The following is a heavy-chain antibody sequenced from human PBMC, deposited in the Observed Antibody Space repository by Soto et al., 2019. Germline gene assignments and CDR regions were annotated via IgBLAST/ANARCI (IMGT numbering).Heavy chain of an antibody. CDR3: ARDGYNWNYAVGGLNYYYYYMDV. CDR1: GFTFSSYS. V-gene: IGHV3-21*01. CDR2: ISSSSSYI. Sequence: GGSLRLSCAASGFTFSSYSMNWVRQAPGKGLEWVSSISSSSSYIYYADSVKGRFTISRDNAKNSLYLQMNSLRAEDTAVYYCARDGYNWNYAVGGLNYYYYYMDVWGKGTTVTVSS. D-gene: IGHD1-7*01. J-gene: IGHJ6*03.